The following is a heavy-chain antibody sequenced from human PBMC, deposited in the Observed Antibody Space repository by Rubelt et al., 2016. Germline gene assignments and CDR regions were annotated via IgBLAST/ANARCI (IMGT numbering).Heavy chain of an antibody. CDR1: GGSFSGYY. J-gene: IGHJ5*02. V-gene: IGHV4-34*01. CDR3: ARHVGFGDRIPNNWCDP. D-gene: IGHD3-10*01. Sequence: QVQLQQWGAGLLKPSETLSLTCAVYGGSFSGYYWSWIRQPPGKGLEWIGEINHSGSTNSNPSLKIRATISVDTSKNWFSLKLSSVTAADTAVYYCARHVGFGDRIPNNWCDPWGQGTLVTVSS. CDR2: INHSGST.